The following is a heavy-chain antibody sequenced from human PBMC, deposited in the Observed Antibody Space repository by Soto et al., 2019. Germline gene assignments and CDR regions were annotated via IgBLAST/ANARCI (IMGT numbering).Heavy chain of an antibody. D-gene: IGHD3-10*01. CDR2: FIPLFVSA. CDR3: ARDVSSDTTGFRGYDL. V-gene: IGHV1-69*01. CDR1: GGTVSSYA. Sequence: QLHLVQSGAEVKKAGSSVKVSCKASGGTVSSYAITWVRQAPGKGLEWMGVFIPLFVSAHDAPKFQGRITITADESTSTAYMELSGLTSEDTAIYYCARDVSSDTTGFRGYDLWGQGTQVTVSS. J-gene: IGHJ4*02.